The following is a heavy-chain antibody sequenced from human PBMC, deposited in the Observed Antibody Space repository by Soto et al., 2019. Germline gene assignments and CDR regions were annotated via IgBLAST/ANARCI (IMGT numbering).Heavy chain of an antibody. CDR1: GFTLSDYS. CDR2: ISYKGDTT. CDR3: ARVSGLGQAAFDI. Sequence: EVQLVESGGGLVQPGGSLRLSCAASGFTLSDYSMHWVRQAAGKGLEYVSAISYKGDTTYYANSVKGRFTISRDNYKNKLYLQLGSLRAEDMAVYYCARVSGLGQAAFDIWGQGTMVTVSS. V-gene: IGHV3-64*01. D-gene: IGHD1-1*01. J-gene: IGHJ3*02.